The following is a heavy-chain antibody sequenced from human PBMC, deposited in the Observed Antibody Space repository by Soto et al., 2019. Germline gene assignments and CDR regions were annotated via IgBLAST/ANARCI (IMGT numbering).Heavy chain of an antibody. CDR1: GDSITDGDNY. J-gene: IGHJ5*02. V-gene: IGHV4-30-4*01. Sequence: QVSLQESGPGLVKPSQTLSLSCTVSGDSITDGDNYWSWIRQPPGKDLEWIAYIYYNGIIHYNPSLKSRVTISLDPSKNQFSLTMTSMTDAGTAVYSCARGIQEGFDPWGQGTLVTVSS. CDR3: ARGIQEGFDP. CDR2: IYYNGII. D-gene: IGHD5-18*01.